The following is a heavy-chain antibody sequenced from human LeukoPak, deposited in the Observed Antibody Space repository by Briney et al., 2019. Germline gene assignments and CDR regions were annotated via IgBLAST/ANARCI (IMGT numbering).Heavy chain of an antibody. J-gene: IGHJ4*02. CDR2: ISYDGGTK. Sequence: PGGPLRLSCAASGFTFSAYAIHWVRQAPGKGLEWVAFISYDGGTKDYTDSVKGRFTISRDNAKNSLYLQMNSLRAEDTAVYYCARGPMVRGVIPYYFDYWGQGTLVTVSS. V-gene: IGHV3-30-3*01. CDR3: ARGPMVRGVIPYYFDY. D-gene: IGHD3-10*01. CDR1: GFTFSAYA.